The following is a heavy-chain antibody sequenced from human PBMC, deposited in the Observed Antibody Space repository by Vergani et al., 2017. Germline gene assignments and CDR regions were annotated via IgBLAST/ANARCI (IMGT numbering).Heavy chain of an antibody. CDR2: IFPSGNS. CDR3: ARASLRALVGYYYYMDV. J-gene: IGHJ6*03. Sequence: QLQLQESGSGLVKPSQTLSLTCAVSGDSITNGGFSWNWIRQPPGKGPEWIGYIFPSGNSDYNPSLKNRVSISQDKSKNQFSLWVNSVTAADTAVYFCARASLRALVGYYYYMDVWGKGKTVVVSS. CDR1: GDSITNGGFS. D-gene: IGHD3-16*02. V-gene: IGHV4-30-2*01.